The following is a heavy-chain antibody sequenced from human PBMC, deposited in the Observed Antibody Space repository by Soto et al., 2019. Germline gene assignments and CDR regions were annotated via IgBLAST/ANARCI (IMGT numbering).Heavy chain of an antibody. V-gene: IGHV4-31*03. Sequence: QVQLQESGPGLAEPSQTLTLTCTVSGGAVNSGVFYWNWIRQHPEKGLEWIGNIYYTVTTDYNPSIKGRITISRDTSKNQFSLKLTSVTAADTAKYYCARDRGYNLKFFDYWGQGTLVTVSS. CDR1: GGAVNSGVFY. CDR3: ARDRGYNLKFFDY. J-gene: IGHJ4*02. D-gene: IGHD1-20*01. CDR2: IYYTVTT.